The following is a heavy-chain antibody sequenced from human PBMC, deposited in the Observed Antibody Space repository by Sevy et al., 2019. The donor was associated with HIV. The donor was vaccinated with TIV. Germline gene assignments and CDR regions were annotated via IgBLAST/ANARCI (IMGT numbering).Heavy chain of an antibody. CDR2: IIPILGTV. CDR1: GGTFSSYG. Sequence: ASVKVSCKASGGTFSSYGISWVRQAPGQGLEWMGGIIPILGTVNYAQKFQGRVTITADESTKTAYMELSGLSSEDTAVYYGGRGGGNGWYYFDYWGQETLVTVSS. D-gene: IGHD6-19*01. V-gene: IGHV1-69*13. J-gene: IGHJ4*02. CDR3: GRGGGNGWYYFDY.